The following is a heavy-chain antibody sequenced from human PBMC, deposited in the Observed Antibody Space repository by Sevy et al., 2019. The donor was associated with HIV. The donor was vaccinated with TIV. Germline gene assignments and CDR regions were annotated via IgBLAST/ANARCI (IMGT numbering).Heavy chain of an antibody. CDR1: GGSITGYY. D-gene: IGHD3-22*01. J-gene: IGHJ5*02. CDR3: ARSYYPDNSGYTT. Sequence: SETLSLTCTVSGGSITGYYYSWIRQPAGKGLEWIGRFYTLGTTIYNPSLKSRLTMSADTSKRRISLKLTSVTAADTAVYYCARSYYPDNSGYTTWGQGTLVTVSS. V-gene: IGHV4-4*07. CDR2: FYTLGTT.